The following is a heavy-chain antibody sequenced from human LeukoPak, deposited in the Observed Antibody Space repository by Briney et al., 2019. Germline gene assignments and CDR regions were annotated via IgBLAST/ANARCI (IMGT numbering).Heavy chain of an antibody. V-gene: IGHV3-74*01. CDR3: ARDRYDILTGYNPLGAVDI. J-gene: IGHJ3*02. Sequence: GGPLKLSCAASGFSLTNYWMHWVRQAPGEGLVWLSRMNTDGSSISYADSVKGRFTISRDNDKNTLYVQMNSLRAEDTAVYYCARDRYDILTGYNPLGAVDIWGQGTMVTVSS. CDR2: MNTDGSSI. CDR1: GFSLTNYW. D-gene: IGHD3-9*01.